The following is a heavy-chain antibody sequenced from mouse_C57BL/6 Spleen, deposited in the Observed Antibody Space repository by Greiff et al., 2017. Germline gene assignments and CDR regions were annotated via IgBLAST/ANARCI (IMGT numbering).Heavy chain of an antibody. CDR1: GYTFTSYW. D-gene: IGHD1-1*01. CDR2: IDPSDSYT. V-gene: IGHV1-69*01. J-gene: IGHJ2*01. Sequence: VKLQQPGAELVMPGASVKLSCKASGYTFTSYWMHWVKQRPGQGLEWIGEIDPSDSYTNYNQKFKGKSTLTVDKSSSTAYMQLSSLTSEDSAVYYCARGIITTVVATRFDYWGQGTTLTVSS. CDR3: ARGIITTVVATRFDY.